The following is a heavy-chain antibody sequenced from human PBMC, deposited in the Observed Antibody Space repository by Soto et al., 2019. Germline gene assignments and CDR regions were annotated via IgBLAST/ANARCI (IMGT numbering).Heavy chain of an antibody. CDR2: IYWDDDK. V-gene: IGHV2-5*02. Sequence: QITLKESGPSLVKPTQTLTLTCTFSGFSLSTRGVGLGWIRQPPGKALEWLALIYWDDDKRDSTTLKIRLTITKDTAKTLVALTMTNLDLMNTATYYFALSRYRSGWDIFDYGCQGTLVTFSP. CDR1: GFSLSTRGVG. D-gene: IGHD6-19*01. CDR3: ALSRYRSGWDIFDY. J-gene: IGHJ4*02.